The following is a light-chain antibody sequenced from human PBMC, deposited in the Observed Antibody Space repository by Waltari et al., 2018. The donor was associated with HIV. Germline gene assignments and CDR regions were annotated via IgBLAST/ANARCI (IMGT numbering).Light chain of an antibody. J-gene: IGKJ2*01. Sequence: DVQMTQSPSTLSACVGDKVTITCRASQIINNWLAWYQQKPGKPPKLLIYQTSYLESGVPSRFSGSGSGADFTLIIDGLQPDDFATYYCQQYNSHSYAFGQGTKVDVK. V-gene: IGKV1-5*03. CDR1: QIINNW. CDR2: QTS. CDR3: QQYNSHSYA.